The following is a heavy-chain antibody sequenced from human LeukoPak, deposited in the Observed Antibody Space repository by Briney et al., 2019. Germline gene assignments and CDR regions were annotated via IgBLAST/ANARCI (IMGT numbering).Heavy chain of an antibody. Sequence: QAGGSLRLSCAASGFTFSSYGMHWVRQAPGKGLEWVAVIWYDGSNKYYADSVKGRFTISRDNSKNTLYLQMNSLRAEDTAVYYCAKEVWSGYAFDIWGQGTMVTVSS. V-gene: IGHV3-33*06. CDR1: GFTFSSYG. CDR2: IWYDGSNK. D-gene: IGHD3-3*01. CDR3: AKEVWSGYAFDI. J-gene: IGHJ3*02.